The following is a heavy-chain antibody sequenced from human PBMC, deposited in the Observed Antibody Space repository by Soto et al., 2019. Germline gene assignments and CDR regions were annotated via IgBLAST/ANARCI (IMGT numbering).Heavy chain of an antibody. D-gene: IGHD2-21*02. Sequence: EVQLLESGGGLVQPGGSLRLSCAASGFTFSSYAMSWVRQAPGKGLEWVSAISGSGGSTYYADSVKSRFTISRDNSKNTLYLQLNSLRAEDTAVYYCAKEHEVVTALGTFDYLGQGTLVTVSS. CDR2: ISGSGGST. CDR3: AKEHEVVTALGTFDY. J-gene: IGHJ4*02. CDR1: GFTFSSYA. V-gene: IGHV3-23*01.